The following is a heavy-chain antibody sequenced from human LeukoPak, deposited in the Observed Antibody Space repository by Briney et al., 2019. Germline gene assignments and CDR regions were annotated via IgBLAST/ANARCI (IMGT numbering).Heavy chain of an antibody. J-gene: IGHJ4*02. CDR1: GFTFSDYY. D-gene: IGHD6-19*01. V-gene: IGHV3-30*18. Sequence: PGGSLRLSCAASGFTFSDYYMSWIRQAPGKGPEWVAVISYDGSNKYYADSVKGRFTISRDNSKNTLYLQMNSLRAEDTAVYYCAKTSRGSGWYFDYWGQGTLVTVSS. CDR3: AKTSRGSGWYFDY. CDR2: ISYDGSNK.